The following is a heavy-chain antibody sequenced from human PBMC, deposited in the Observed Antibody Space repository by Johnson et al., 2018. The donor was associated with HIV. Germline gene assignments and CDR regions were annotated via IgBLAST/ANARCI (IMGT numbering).Heavy chain of an antibody. D-gene: IGHD3-16*01. J-gene: IGHJ3*01. Sequence: VQLVESGGGVVQPGGSLRLSCAASGFTFSSYGMHWVRQATGKGLEWVAFIRYDGSNKYYADSVKGRFTISRDNSKNTLYLQMNSLRAEDTAVYYCSKDSIMITFGGIFDLWGQGTMVTVSS. CDR3: SKDSIMITFGGIFDL. CDR2: IRYDGSNK. CDR1: GFTFSSYG. V-gene: IGHV3-30*02.